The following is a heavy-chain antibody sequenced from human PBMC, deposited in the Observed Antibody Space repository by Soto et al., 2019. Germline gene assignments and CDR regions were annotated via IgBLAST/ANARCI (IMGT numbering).Heavy chain of an antibody. CDR1: GGSISSGGYY. J-gene: IGHJ6*02. CDR3: ARGGVAPGIQLWSYYYYYGMDV. Sequence: KPSETLSLTCTVSGGSISSGGYYWSWIRQHPGKGLEWIGYIYYSGSTYYNPSLKSRVTISVDTSKNQFSLKLSSVTAADTAVYYCARGGVAPGIQLWSYYYYYGMDVWGQGTTVTVS. V-gene: IGHV4-31*03. D-gene: IGHD5-18*01. CDR2: IYYSGST.